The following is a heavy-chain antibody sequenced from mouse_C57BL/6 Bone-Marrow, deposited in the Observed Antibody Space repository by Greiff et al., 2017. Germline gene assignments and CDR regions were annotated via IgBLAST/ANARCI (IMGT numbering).Heavy chain of an antibody. D-gene: IGHD2-3*01. CDR2: IDPETGGT. Sequence: QVQLQQSGAELVRPGASVTLSCKASGYTFTDYEMHWVKQTPVHGLEWIGAIDPETGGTAYNQKFKGKAILTADKSSSTAYMELRSLTSEDSAVYYSTGRDDGYGGAWFAYWGQGTLVTVSA. V-gene: IGHV1-15*01. CDR1: GYTFTDYE. CDR3: TGRDDGYGGAWFAY. J-gene: IGHJ3*01.